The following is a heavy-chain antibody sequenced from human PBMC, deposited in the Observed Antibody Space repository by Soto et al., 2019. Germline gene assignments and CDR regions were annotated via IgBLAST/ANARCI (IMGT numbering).Heavy chain of an antibody. CDR1: GYAFTSYY. CDR2: INPSGGST. CDR3: ARPSGDCTKGVCYQDFDN. J-gene: IGHJ4*02. V-gene: IGHV1-46*01. Sequence: ASVQVSCKASGYAFTSYYMRLVRQGPGQGLEWMGIINPSGGSTSYAQKFQGRVTMTRVTSTSTVYMVLSSLRCEDTAVYYCARPSGDCTKGVCYQDFDNGGQGT. D-gene: IGHD2-8*01.